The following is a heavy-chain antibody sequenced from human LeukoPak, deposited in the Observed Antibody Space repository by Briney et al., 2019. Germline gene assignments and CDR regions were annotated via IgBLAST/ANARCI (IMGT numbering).Heavy chain of an antibody. D-gene: IGHD1-26*01. J-gene: IGHJ4*02. V-gene: IGHV1-2*02. CDR3: ASYSDSPKEFDK. CDR1: GNTFTGDF. Sequence: ASVKVSCKASGNTFTGDFMQWVRQAPGQGLEWMGWINVNSGGTHYAQKFQGRVSMTSDTSMATAYMELSGLRSDDTAVYYCASYSDSPKEFDKWGQGTLVSVSS. CDR2: INVNSGGT.